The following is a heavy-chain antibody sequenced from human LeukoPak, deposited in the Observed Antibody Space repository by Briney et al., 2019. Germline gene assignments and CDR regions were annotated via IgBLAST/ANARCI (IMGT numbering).Heavy chain of an antibody. V-gene: IGHV1-2*02. CDR2: INPNSGGT. CDR3: ARDQTTMATMPRPLFDY. Sequence: ASVKVSCKASGYTFTGYYMHWVRQALGQGLEWMGWINPNSGGTNYAQKFQGRVTMTRDSSISTAYMELSRLRSDDTAVYYCARDQTTMATMPRPLFDYWGQGALVTVSS. D-gene: IGHD5-24*01. J-gene: IGHJ4*02. CDR1: GYTFTGYY.